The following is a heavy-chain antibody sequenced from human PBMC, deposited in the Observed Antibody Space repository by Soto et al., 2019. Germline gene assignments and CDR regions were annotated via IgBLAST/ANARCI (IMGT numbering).Heavy chain of an antibody. CDR1: GGSISSYY. V-gene: IGHV4-59*08. CDR3: ASSELYGSGSYYKGGGVDYFDY. CDR2: IYYSGST. J-gene: IGHJ4*02. D-gene: IGHD3-10*01. Sequence: SETLSLTCTVSGGSISSYYWSWIRQPPGKGLEWIGYIYYSGSTNYNPPLKSRVTISVDTSKNQFSLKLSSVTAADTAVYYCASSELYGSGSYYKGGGVDYFDYWGQGTLVTVSS.